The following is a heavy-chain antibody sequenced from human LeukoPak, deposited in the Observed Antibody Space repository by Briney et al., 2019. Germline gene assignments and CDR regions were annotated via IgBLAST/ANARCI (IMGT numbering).Heavy chain of an antibody. Sequence: PGGSLRLSCAASGFTFSSYAMSWVRQAPGKGLEWVSVIGGGDGSIYYADSVKGRFTISRDNSKNTLYLQMTSLRAEDAAIYYCAKGMGLAHYYFYGMDVWGQGTTVTVSS. D-gene: IGHD6-19*01. CDR2: IGGGDGSI. V-gene: IGHV3-23*01. CDR3: AKGMGLAHYYFYGMDV. CDR1: GFTFSSYA. J-gene: IGHJ6*02.